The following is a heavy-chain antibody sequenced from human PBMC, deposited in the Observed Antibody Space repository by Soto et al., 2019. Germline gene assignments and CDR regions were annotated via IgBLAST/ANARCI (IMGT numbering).Heavy chain of an antibody. CDR3: ASYRLEWSFRFDY. CDR2: IYYSGST. CDR1: GGSVSSGSYY. J-gene: IGHJ4*02. V-gene: IGHV4-61*01. Sequence: PSETLSLSCTVSGGSVSSGSYYWSWIRQPPGKGLEWIGYIYYSGSTNYNPSLKSRVTISVDTSKNQFSLKLSSVTAADTAVYYCASYRLEWSFRFDYWGQGTLVTVSS. D-gene: IGHD3-3*01.